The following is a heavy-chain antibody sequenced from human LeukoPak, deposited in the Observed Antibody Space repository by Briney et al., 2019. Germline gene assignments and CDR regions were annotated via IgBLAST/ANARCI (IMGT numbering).Heavy chain of an antibody. CDR1: GYTFTGYG. CDR3: ARDRVAGTFDY. J-gene: IGHJ4*02. V-gene: IGHV1-18*01. Sequence: ASVKVSCKASGYTFTGYGISWVRQAPGQGLEWMGWISAYNGNTNYAQKLQGRVTMTTDTSTGTAYMELRSLRSDDTAVYYCARDRVAGTFDYWGQGTLVTVSS. D-gene: IGHD2-15*01. CDR2: ISAYNGNT.